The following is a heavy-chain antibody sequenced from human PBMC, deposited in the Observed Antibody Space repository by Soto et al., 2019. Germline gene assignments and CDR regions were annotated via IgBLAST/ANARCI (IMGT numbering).Heavy chain of an antibody. CDR3: ARHRGSYYNHFDY. Sequence: SETLSLTCTVSGGSMTSTSYYWVWIRQSPGKGLEWIGSIYYSGTTYDHPSLKSRLTISVDTSNNQFSLKLSSVTAADTAVYYCARHRGSYYNHFDYWGQGTLVTVSS. J-gene: IGHJ4*02. CDR1: GGSMTSTSYY. CDR2: IYYSGTT. V-gene: IGHV4-39*01. D-gene: IGHD1-26*01.